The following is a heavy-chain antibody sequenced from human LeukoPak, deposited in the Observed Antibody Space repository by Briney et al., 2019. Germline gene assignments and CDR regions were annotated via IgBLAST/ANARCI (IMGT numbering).Heavy chain of an antibody. D-gene: IGHD2-21*02. V-gene: IGHV4-4*07. J-gene: IGHJ4*02. CDR1: GGSSSGDF. CDR2: IHTSGST. CDR3: ARDNPARVTATLDY. Sequence: SETLSLTCTVSGGSSSGDFWSWIRQPAGKGLEWIGRIHTSGSTNYNPSLMSRVTLSLGTSKNQFSLYLSSVTAADTAVYYCARDNPARVTATLDYWGQGTLVTVSS.